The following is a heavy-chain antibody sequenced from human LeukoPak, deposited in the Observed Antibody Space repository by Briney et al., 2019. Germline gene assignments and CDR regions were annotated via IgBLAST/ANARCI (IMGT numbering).Heavy chain of an antibody. CDR3: AKVAYYYDSSGYYYGYYFDY. Sequence: PGGSLRLSCAASGFTFSSYAMSWVRQAPGKGLEWFSAISGSGGSTYYADSVKGRFTISRDNSKNTLYLQMNSLRAEDTAVYYCAKVAYYYDSSGYYYGYYFDYWGQGTLVTVSS. CDR1: GFTFSSYA. V-gene: IGHV3-23*01. D-gene: IGHD3-22*01. CDR2: ISGSGGST. J-gene: IGHJ4*02.